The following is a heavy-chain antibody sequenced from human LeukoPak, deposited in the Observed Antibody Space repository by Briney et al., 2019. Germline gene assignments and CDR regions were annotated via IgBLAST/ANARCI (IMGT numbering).Heavy chain of an antibody. J-gene: IGHJ5*02. CDR3: ARAVQLEPTTGHNWFDP. CDR1: GYTFTRYG. CDR2: ISAYNGNT. Sequence: ASVQVSCKASGYTFTRYGISWVRQPPAQGLEWMGWISAYNGNTNYAQKLQGRVTMTTDTSTSTAYMELRSLRSDDTAVYYCARAVQLEPTTGHNWFDPWGQGTLVTVSS. V-gene: IGHV1-18*04. D-gene: IGHD1-1*01.